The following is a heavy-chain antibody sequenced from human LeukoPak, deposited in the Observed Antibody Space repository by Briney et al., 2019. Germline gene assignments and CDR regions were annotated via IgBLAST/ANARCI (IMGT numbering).Heavy chain of an antibody. D-gene: IGHD4-11*01. CDR2: INHSGST. CDR3: ARLFHSNYPYYYMDV. Sequence: PSETLSLTCAVYGGSFSGYYWSWIRQPPGKGLEWIGEINHSGSTNYNPSLKSRVTISVDTSRNQFSLKLSSVTAADTAVYYCARLFHSNYPYYYMDVWGKGTTVTVSS. J-gene: IGHJ6*03. CDR1: GGSFSGYY. V-gene: IGHV4-34*01.